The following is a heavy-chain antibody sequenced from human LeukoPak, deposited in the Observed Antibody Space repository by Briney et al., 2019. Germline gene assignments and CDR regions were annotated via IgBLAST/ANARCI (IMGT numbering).Heavy chain of an antibody. CDR1: GFTFSSYG. CDR3: AKVASSSWYSRYFDY. D-gene: IGHD6-13*01. Sequence: GGSLRLSCVASGFTFSSYGMHWVRQAPGKGLEWVAFIRYDGSNKYYADSVKGRFTISRDNSKNTLYLQMNSLRAEDTAVYYCAKVASSSWYSRYFDYWGQGTLVTVSS. V-gene: IGHV3-30*02. CDR2: IRYDGSNK. J-gene: IGHJ4*02.